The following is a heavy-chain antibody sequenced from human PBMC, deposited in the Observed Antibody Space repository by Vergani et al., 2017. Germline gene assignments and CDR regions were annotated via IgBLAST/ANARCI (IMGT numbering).Heavy chain of an antibody. D-gene: IGHD2-2*01. Sequence: QVQLVQSGAEVKKPGASVKVSCKASGYTFTGYYMHWVRQAPGQGLEWMGRSNPNSGGTNYAQKFQGRVTMTRDTSISTAYMELCRLRSDDTAMYYCARDPVVPAALPDEGPDAFDIWGQGTMVTVSS. CDR3: ARDPVVPAALPDEGPDAFDI. CDR2: SNPNSGGT. CDR1: GYTFTGYY. V-gene: IGHV1-2*06. J-gene: IGHJ3*02.